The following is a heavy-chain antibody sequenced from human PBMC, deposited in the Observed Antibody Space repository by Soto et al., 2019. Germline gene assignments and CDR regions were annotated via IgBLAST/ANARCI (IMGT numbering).Heavy chain of an antibody. J-gene: IGHJ4*02. D-gene: IGHD3-22*01. CDR1: GGTFSSYT. CDR3: AREFNDDSID. Sequence: QVQLVQSGAEVKKPGSSVKVSCKASGGTFSSYTISWVRQAPGQGLEWMGRIIPILGIANYAQKFQGRVTINADKSTRTAYMELSSLRSEDTAVYYCAREFNDDSIDWGQGTLVTVSS. CDR2: IIPILGIA. V-gene: IGHV1-69*08.